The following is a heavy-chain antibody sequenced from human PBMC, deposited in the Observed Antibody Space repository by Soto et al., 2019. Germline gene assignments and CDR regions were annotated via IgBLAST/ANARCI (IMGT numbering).Heavy chain of an antibody. CDR2: TYYRSKWYN. J-gene: IGHJ4*02. Sequence: SQTLSLTCGISGDSVSSNSAAWNWIRQSPSRGLEWLGRTYYRSKWYNDYAVSVKSRITINPDTSKNQFSLQLNSVTPEDTAVYYCAREYYDFWSGYNYYFDYWGQGTLVTVSS. V-gene: IGHV6-1*01. CDR3: AREYYDFWSGYNYYFDY. D-gene: IGHD3-3*01. CDR1: GDSVSSNSAA.